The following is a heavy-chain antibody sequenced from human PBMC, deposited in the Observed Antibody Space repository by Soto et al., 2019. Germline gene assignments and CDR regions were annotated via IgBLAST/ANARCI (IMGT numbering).Heavy chain of an antibody. CDR3: ARGEGHIVLMLYAIEESVY. J-gene: IGHJ4*02. CDR1: GFTFSSYA. D-gene: IGHD2-8*01. V-gene: IGHV3-30-3*01. Sequence: QVQLVESGGGVVQPGRSLRLSCAASGFTFSSYAMPWVRQAPGKGLEWVAVISYDGSNKYYADSVKGRFTISRDNSKNTLYLQMNSLRAEDTAVYYCARGEGHIVLMLYAIEESVYWGQGTLVTVSS. CDR2: ISYDGSNK.